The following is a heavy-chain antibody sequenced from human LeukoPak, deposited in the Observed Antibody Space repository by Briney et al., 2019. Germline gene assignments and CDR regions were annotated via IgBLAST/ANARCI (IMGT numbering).Heavy chain of an antibody. V-gene: IGHV4-61*02. Sequence: SETLSLTCTVSGGSISSGGYYWSWIRQSAGKGLEWIGRIYTSGRTNYNPSLKSRVTISVDTPKNQFSLKLNSLTAADTAVYYCARDVGASNFDYWGQGTLVTVSS. CDR1: GGSISSGGYY. J-gene: IGHJ4*02. CDR3: ARDVGASNFDY. CDR2: IYTSGRT. D-gene: IGHD1-26*01.